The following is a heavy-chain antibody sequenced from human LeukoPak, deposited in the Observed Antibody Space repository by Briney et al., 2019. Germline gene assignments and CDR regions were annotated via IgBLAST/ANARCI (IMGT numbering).Heavy chain of an antibody. Sequence: GGSLRLSCAASGFTFSSYAMSWVRQAPGKGLEWVSAISGSGGSTYYADSVKGRFTISRDNSKNTLYLQMNSLRAEDTAVYYCAPSHYTMIVVWGFDYWGQGTLVTVSS. CDR1: GFTFSSYA. CDR2: ISGSGGST. D-gene: IGHD3-22*01. J-gene: IGHJ4*02. CDR3: APSHYTMIVVWGFDY. V-gene: IGHV3-23*01.